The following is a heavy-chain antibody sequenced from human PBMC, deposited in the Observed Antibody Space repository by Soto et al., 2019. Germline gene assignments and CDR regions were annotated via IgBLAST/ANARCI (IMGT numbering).Heavy chain of an antibody. J-gene: IGHJ4*02. D-gene: IGHD3-16*01. CDR2: ITTDGSTT. Sequence: EVQLVESGGGLVQPGGSLRLSCAASVFTFSSYSMHWVRQAPWKGLVWVSRITTDGSTTTYADSVKGRFTISRDNAKNTLYLQMSSWRVEETAVYYCARDLGGRDDYWGQGTLVTVSS. V-gene: IGHV3-74*03. CDR3: ARDLGGRDDY. CDR1: VFTFSSYS.